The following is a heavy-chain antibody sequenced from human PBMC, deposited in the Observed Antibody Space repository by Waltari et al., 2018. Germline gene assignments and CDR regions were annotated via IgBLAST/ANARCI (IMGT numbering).Heavy chain of an antibody. J-gene: IGHJ4*02. D-gene: IGHD3-10*01. CDR2: RGWNSGDR. Sequence: EVQLVASGGGLVQPGRSLRVSCVGSGFTFDDYAMYWVRQRPGNGLEGVSGRGWNSGDRGYADSVRGRISTYRDNAKKSLYLQMGRLRPEDTALYYCVKGGWGFGAFYEQHWGQGIQVTVSS. V-gene: IGHV3-9*01. CDR3: VKGGWGFGAFYEQH. CDR1: GFTFDDYA.